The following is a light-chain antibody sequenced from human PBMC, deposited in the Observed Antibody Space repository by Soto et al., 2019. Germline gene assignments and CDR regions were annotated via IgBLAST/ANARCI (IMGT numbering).Light chain of an antibody. Sequence: GDRVTITCQASQDIRYYLNWYQQKTGQAPKLLIYDASQLETGVPSRFSGSGSGTDFTFTINSLQSEDIGTYYCQHYNSLPITFGQGTRLEIK. J-gene: IGKJ5*01. CDR3: QHYNSLPIT. CDR2: DAS. CDR1: QDIRYY. V-gene: IGKV1-33*01.